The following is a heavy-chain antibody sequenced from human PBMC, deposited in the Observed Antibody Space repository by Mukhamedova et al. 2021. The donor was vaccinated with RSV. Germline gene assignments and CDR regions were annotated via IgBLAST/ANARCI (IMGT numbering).Heavy chain of an antibody. CDR3: ASRDYVTGAPSYFDY. D-gene: IGHD1-20*01. J-gene: IGHJ4*02. CDR2: IIPMLGTV. V-gene: IGHV1-69*01. Sequence: EYMGGIIPMLGTVNYAQKFQGRVTITADESTSTAYMELSSLGSEDTAVYYCASRDYVTGAPSYFDYWGQGTLVTVSS.